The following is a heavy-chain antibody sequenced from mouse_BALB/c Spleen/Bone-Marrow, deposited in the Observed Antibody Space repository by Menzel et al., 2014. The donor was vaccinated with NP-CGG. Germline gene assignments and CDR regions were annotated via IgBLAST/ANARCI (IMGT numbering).Heavy chain of an antibody. CDR1: GYTFTSYW. Sequence: QVQLQQSGAELAKPGASVKMSCKASGYTFTSYWMHWVKQRPGQGLEWIGYINPSTGYTEYNQKFKDKATLTADKSSSTAYMQPSSLTSEDSAVYYCASGLEGFAYWGQGTLVTVSA. V-gene: IGHV1-7*01. D-gene: IGHD2-10*02. J-gene: IGHJ3*01. CDR3: ASGLEGFAY. CDR2: INPSTGYT.